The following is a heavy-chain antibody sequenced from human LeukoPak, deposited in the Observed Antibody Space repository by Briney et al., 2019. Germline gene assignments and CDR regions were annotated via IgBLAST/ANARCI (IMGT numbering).Heavy chain of an antibody. CDR3: ARRRGTMIVVVITTFDY. CDR2: INHSGST. J-gene: IGHJ4*02. CDR1: GGSFSGYY. D-gene: IGHD3-22*01. V-gene: IGHV4-34*01. Sequence: PSETLSLTCAVYGGSFSGYYWSWIRQPPGKGLEWIGEINHSGSTNYNPSLKSRVTISVDTSKNQFSLKLSSVTAADTAVYYCARRRGTMIVVVITTFDYWGQGTLVTVSS.